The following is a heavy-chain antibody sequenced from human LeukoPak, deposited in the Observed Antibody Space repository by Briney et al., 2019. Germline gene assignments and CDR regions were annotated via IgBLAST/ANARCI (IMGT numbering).Heavy chain of an antibody. D-gene: IGHD6-19*01. V-gene: IGHV4-39*07. CDR1: DDSIRSSDYF. CDR2: INHSGST. Sequence: SETLSLTCTVSDDSIRSSDYFWGWIRQPPGKGLEWIGEINHSGSTNYNPSLKSRVTISVDTSKNQFSLKLSSVTAADTAVYYCARGRRAVARPFDPWGQGTLVTVSS. J-gene: IGHJ5*02. CDR3: ARGRRAVARPFDP.